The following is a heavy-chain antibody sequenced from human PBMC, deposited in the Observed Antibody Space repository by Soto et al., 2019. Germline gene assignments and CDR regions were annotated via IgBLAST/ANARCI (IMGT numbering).Heavy chain of an antibody. J-gene: IGHJ6*02. V-gene: IGHV4-39*01. Sequence: PSETLSLTCTVSGGSISSSSYYWGWIRQPPGKGLEWIGSIYYSGSTYYNPSLKSRVTISVDTSKNQFSLKLSSVTAADTAVYYCARRARYYDFYYYYGMDVWGQGTTVT. D-gene: IGHD3-3*01. CDR3: ARRARYYDFYYYYGMDV. CDR2: IYYSGST. CDR1: GGSISSSSYY.